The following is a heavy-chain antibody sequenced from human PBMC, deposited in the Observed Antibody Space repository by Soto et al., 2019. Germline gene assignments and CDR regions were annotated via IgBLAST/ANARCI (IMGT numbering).Heavy chain of an antibody. CDR1: GFTFSSYA. J-gene: IGHJ5*02. Sequence: HPGGTLRLSCAASGFTFSSYAMHWVRQAPGKGLEWVAVISYDGSNKYYADSVKGRFTISRDNSKNTLYLQMNSLRAEDTAVYYCAREAIHISSSWYGGWFDPWGQGTLVTV. D-gene: IGHD6-13*01. CDR3: AREAIHISSSWYGGWFDP. V-gene: IGHV3-30-3*01. CDR2: ISYDGSNK.